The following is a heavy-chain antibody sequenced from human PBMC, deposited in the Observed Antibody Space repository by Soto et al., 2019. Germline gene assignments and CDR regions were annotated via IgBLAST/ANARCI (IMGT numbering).Heavy chain of an antibody. CDR3: AAGGTRWLQSPFDY. V-gene: IGHV1-3*01. Sequence: ASVKVSCKASGYTFTSYAIQWVRQAPGQRLEWMGWINGGNGDTIYSQRFQGRVTITRDTSASTAYMELSSLRSEDTAVYYCAAGGTRWLQSPFDYWGQGTLVTVSS. D-gene: IGHD1-1*01. CDR2: INGGNGDT. J-gene: IGHJ4*02. CDR1: GYTFTSYA.